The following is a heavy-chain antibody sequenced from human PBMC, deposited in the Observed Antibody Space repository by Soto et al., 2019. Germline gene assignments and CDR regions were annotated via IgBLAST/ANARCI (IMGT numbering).Heavy chain of an antibody. J-gene: IGHJ5*02. CDR1: GFTFSSYA. V-gene: IGHV3-30-3*01. D-gene: IGHD6-13*01. Sequence: GGSLRLSCAASGFTFSSYAMHWVRQAPGKGLEWVAVISYDGSNKYYADSVKGRFTISRDNSKNTLYLQMNSLRAEDTAVYYCARDVIEAAGTGGGFDPWGQGTLVTVSS. CDR3: ARDVIEAAGTGGGFDP. CDR2: ISYDGSNK.